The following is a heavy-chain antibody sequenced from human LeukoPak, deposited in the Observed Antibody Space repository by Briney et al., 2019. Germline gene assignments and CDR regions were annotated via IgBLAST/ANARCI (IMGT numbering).Heavy chain of an antibody. CDR1: GGSFSGYY. CDR3: ARARLRIFDY. J-gene: IGHJ4*02. CDR2: INHSGST. Sequence: SETLSLTRAVYGGSFSGYYWSWIRQPPGKGLEWIGEINHSGSTNYNPSLKSRVTISVDTSKNQFSLKLSSVTAADTAVYYCARARLRIFDYWGQGTLVTVSS. V-gene: IGHV4-34*01. D-gene: IGHD2-15*01.